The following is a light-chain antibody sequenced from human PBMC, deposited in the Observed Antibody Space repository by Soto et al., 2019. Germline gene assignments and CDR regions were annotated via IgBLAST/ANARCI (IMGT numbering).Light chain of an antibody. V-gene: IGKV1-5*01. Sequence: DIQMTQSPSTLSASVGDRVTITCRASQSISSWLAWYQQTPGKAPKLLIYDAFSLESGVPSRFSGSGSGTEFTLTISSLQPDDFATYYCQQYNSYSVTFGQGTKVEIK. CDR3: QQYNSYSVT. CDR1: QSISSW. J-gene: IGKJ1*01. CDR2: DAF.